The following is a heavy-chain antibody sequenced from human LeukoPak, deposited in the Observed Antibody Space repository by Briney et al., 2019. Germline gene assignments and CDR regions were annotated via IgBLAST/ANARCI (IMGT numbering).Heavy chain of an antibody. CDR3: ARDLRLTTYDFVEWFDP. D-gene: IGHD5/OR15-5a*01. J-gene: IGHJ5*02. CDR2: ISAYNGNT. CDR1: GYTFTSYG. Sequence: GASVTVSFTASGYTFTSYGISWVRQAPGQGLEWMGWISAYNGNTNYAQKLQGRVTMTTDTSTSTAYMELRSLRSDDTAVYYCARDLRLTTYDFVEWFDPWGQGTLVTVSS. V-gene: IGHV1-18*01.